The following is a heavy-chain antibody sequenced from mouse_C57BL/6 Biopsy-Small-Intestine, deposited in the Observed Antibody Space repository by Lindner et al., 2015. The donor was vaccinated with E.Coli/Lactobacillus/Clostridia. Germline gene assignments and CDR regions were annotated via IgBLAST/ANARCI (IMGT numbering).Heavy chain of an antibody. V-gene: IGHV1-82*01. CDR2: IYPGDGDT. J-gene: IGHJ4*01. CDR1: GYAFSSSW. CDR3: AGGSSYGYAMDY. D-gene: IGHD1-1*01. Sequence: VQLQESGPELVKPGASVKISCKASGYAFSSSWMNWVKQRPGKGLEWIGRIYPGDGDTNYNGKFKGKATLTADKSSSTAYMQLSSLTSEDSAVYFCAGGSSYGYAMDYWGQGTSVTVSS.